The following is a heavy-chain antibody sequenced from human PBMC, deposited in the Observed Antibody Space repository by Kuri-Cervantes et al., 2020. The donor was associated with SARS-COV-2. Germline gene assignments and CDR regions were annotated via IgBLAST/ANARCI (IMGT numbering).Heavy chain of an antibody. Sequence: GGSLRLSCEVSGFLFSASAIHWVRQGSGKGLEWVSSISGSGSYMYYADAVKGRFIISKDSVKNSLFLQMNSLRVEDTAVYYCARVAGEGPIYYYYMDVWGKGTTVTVSS. CDR1: GFLFSASA. J-gene: IGHJ6*03. V-gene: IGHV3-21*01. D-gene: IGHD1-26*01. CDR3: ARVAGEGPIYYYYMDV. CDR2: ISGSGSYM.